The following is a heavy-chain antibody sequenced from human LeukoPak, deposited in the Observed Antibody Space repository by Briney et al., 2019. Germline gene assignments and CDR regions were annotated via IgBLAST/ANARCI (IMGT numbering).Heavy chain of an antibody. V-gene: IGHV3-33*01. CDR2: IWFDGVTR. CDR3: ARENYADSGGNDY. D-gene: IGHD4-23*01. Sequence: PGGSLRLSCETSGFTFSRFHMHWLRQAPGKGLEWVGFIWFDGVTRKYADSVKGRFTISRDNSENMLYLQMNSLRAEDTAMYYCARENYADSGGNDYWGQGTLVTVSS. CDR1: GFTFSRFH. J-gene: IGHJ4*02.